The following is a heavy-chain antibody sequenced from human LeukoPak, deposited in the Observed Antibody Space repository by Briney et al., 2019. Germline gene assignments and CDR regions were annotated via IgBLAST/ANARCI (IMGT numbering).Heavy chain of an antibody. Sequence: ASVKVSCKASGGTFSSYAISWVRQAPGQGLEWMGGIIPIFGTANYAQKFQGRVTITADESTSTAYMELSSLRSEDTAVYYRARDFLYGGNTPNAFDIWGQGTMVTVSS. J-gene: IGHJ3*02. CDR1: GGTFSSYA. D-gene: IGHD4-23*01. CDR2: IIPIFGTA. CDR3: ARDFLYGGNTPNAFDI. V-gene: IGHV1-69*13.